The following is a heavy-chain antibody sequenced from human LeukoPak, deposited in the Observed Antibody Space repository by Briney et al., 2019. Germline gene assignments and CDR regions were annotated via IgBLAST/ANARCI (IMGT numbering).Heavy chain of an antibody. CDR3: ARENYGGSRAFDY. CDR2: INSSSGGT. CDR1: GYTFTGYY. V-gene: IGHV1-2*02. Sequence: GSVKVSCMASGYTFTGYYMQWVRQAPGQGLGWMGWINSSSGGTNYAQKIQGRVTMTRDTSISTAYMELSRLRSDDTAVYYCARENYGGSRAFDYWGQGTLVTVSS. J-gene: IGHJ4*02. D-gene: IGHD3-16*01.